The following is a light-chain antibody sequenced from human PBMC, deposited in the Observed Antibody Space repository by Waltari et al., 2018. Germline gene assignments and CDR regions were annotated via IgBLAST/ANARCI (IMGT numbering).Light chain of an antibody. CDR3: ASWDYSLNGVV. CDR2: SNS. J-gene: IGLJ2*01. V-gene: IGLV1-44*01. CDR1: SFNIESNP. Sequence: QPVVTQPPSASGTPGQRVTISCSGSSFNIESNPVNWYQQLPGKAPRLLIYSNSHRPSGVPDRFSASTSGKSASLAISSLQSDDEGNYYCASWDYSLNGVVYGGGTKLTVL.